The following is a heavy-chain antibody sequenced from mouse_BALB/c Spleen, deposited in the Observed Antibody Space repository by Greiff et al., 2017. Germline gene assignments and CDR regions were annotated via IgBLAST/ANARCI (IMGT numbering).Heavy chain of an antibody. J-gene: IGHJ4*01. D-gene: IGHD2-1*01. CDR2: IYPGSGST. Sequence: VQLQQPGAELVKPGTSVKLSCKASGYNFTSYWINWVKLRPGQGLEWIGDIYPGSGSTNYNEKFKSKATLTVDTSSSTAYMQLSSLASEDSALYYCARVYYGNYQYYAMDYWGQGTSVTVSS. V-gene: IGHV1-55*01. CDR3: ARVYYGNYQYYAMDY. CDR1: GYNFTSYW.